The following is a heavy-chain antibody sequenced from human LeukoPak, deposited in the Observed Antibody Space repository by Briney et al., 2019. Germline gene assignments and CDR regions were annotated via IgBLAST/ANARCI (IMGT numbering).Heavy chain of an antibody. CDR1: GFTFSSYS. V-gene: IGHV3-48*01. J-gene: IGHJ4*02. CDR2: ISSSSSTI. CDR3: ARDRVFSSSSAFDY. Sequence: GGSLRLSCAASGFTFSSYSMNWVHQTPGKGLEWVSYISSSSSTIYYADSVKGRFTISRDNAKNSLYLQMNSLRAEDTAVYYCARDRVFSSSSAFDYWGQGTLVTVSS. D-gene: IGHD6-6*01.